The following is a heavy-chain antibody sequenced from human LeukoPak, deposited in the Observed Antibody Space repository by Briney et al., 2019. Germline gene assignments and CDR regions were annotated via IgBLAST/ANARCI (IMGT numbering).Heavy chain of an antibody. J-gene: IGHJ4*02. CDR3: ARGIGYYYDSSGYYFDY. V-gene: IGHV4-30-2*01. CDR1: GASISRGGYS. CDR2: IYHSGST. Sequence: SETLSLTCAVSGASISRGGYSWTWLRQPPGKGLQRIGYIYHSGSTYYNPSLKSRVTISVDRSKNQFSLKLSSVTAADTAVYYCARGIGYYYDSSGYYFDYWGQGTLVTVSS. D-gene: IGHD3-22*01.